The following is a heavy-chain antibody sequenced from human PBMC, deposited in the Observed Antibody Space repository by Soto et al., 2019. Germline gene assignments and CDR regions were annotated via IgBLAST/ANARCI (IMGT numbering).Heavy chain of an antibody. CDR3: ARHCDCSSTSCYFARPNWLYP. Sequence: ASVKVSSKASGGTFSSYAISWVRQAPGQGLEWMGGIIHIFGTANYAQKFQGRVTITADESTSTAYMELSSLRSEDTAVYYCARHCDCSSTSCYFARPNWLYPWGQETLVTVSS. CDR2: IIHIFGTA. J-gene: IGHJ5*02. V-gene: IGHV1-69*13. CDR1: GGTFSSYA. D-gene: IGHD2-2*01.